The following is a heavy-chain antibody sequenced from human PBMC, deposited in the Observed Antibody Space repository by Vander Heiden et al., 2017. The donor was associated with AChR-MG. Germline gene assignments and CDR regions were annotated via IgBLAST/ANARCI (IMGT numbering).Heavy chain of an antibody. V-gene: IGHV3-7*01. CDR1: GFTFSSYW. CDR2: IKQDGSEK. CDR3: ARDQWLRHNAFDI. Sequence: EVQLVESGGGLVQPGGSLRLSCAASGFTFSSYWMSWVRQAPGKGLEWVANIKQDGSEKYYVDSVKGRFTISRDNAKNSLYLQMNSLRAEDTAVYYCARDQWLRHNAFDIWGQGTMVTVSS. D-gene: IGHD5-12*01. J-gene: IGHJ3*02.